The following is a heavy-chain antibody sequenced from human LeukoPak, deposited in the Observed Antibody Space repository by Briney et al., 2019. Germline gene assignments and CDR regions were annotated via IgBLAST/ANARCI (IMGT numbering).Heavy chain of an antibody. CDR2: ISGSGGST. CDR3: AKLYRQYQSNDAFDI. D-gene: IGHD2-2*01. J-gene: IGHJ3*02. Sequence: GGSLRPSCAASGFTFSSYAMSWVRQAPGKGLEWVSAISGSGGSTYYADSVKGRFTISRDNSKNTLYLQMNSLRAGDTAVYYCAKLYRQYQSNDAFDIWGQGTMVTVSS. CDR1: GFTFSSYA. V-gene: IGHV3-23*01.